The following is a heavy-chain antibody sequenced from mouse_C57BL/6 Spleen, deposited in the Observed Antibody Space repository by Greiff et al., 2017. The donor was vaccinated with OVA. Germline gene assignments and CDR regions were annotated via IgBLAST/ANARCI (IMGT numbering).Heavy chain of an antibody. V-gene: IGHV5-4*01. CDR1: GFTFSSYA. D-gene: IGHD1-1*01. CDR2: ISDGGSYT. CDR3: AREGYGSRGYYFDY. J-gene: IGHJ2*01. Sequence: EVQLVESGGGLVKPGGSLKLSCAASGFTFSSYAMSWVRQTPEQRLEWVATISDGGSYTYYPDNVKGRFTISRDNAKNNLYLQMSHLKSEDTAMYYCAREGYGSRGYYFDYWGQGTTLTVSS.